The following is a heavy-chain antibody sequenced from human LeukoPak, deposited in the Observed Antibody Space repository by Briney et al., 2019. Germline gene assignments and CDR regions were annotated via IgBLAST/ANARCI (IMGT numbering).Heavy chain of an antibody. D-gene: IGHD4-23*01. J-gene: IGHJ6*02. CDR1: GYTVTSYG. V-gene: IGHV1-46*01. CDR2: INPGGGST. CDR3: TRADFGGTSDYYFHGLDV. Sequence: GASVKVSCKASGYTVTSYGISWVRQAPGQGLEWMGIINPGGGSTSCAQKFQGRVTMTRDTSTTTVYMELSSLRSEDTAVYYCTRADFGGTSDYYFHGLDVWGQGTTVTVSS.